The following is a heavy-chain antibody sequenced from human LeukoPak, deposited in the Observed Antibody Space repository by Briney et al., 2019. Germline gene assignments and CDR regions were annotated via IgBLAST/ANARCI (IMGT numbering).Heavy chain of an antibody. CDR2: IIPILGIA. J-gene: IGHJ6*03. D-gene: IGHD6-13*01. CDR3: ARASGRRIAEKGDYYYYMDV. V-gene: IGHV1-69*02. Sequence: ASVKVSCKASGGTFSSYTISWVRQAPGQGLEWMGRIIPILGIANYAQKFQGRVTITADKSTSTAYMELSSLRSEDTAVYHCARASGRRIAEKGDYYYYMDVWGKGTTITVSS. CDR1: GGTFSSYT.